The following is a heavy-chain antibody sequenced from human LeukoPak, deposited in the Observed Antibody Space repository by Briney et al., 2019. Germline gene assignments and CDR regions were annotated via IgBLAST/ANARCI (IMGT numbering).Heavy chain of an antibody. CDR1: GFTLSSYA. V-gene: IGHV3-23*01. J-gene: IGHJ5*02. CDR3: ANTYALGNYYKGGFDP. CDR2: ISDTGNT. D-gene: IGHD3-10*01. Sequence: TGGSLRLSCAASGFTLSSYAMSWVRQAPGKGLEWVSAISDTGNTYHADSVKGRFTISRDSSKNTLFLQMNRLRPEDAAVYYCANTYALGNYYKGGFDPWGQGTLVTVSS.